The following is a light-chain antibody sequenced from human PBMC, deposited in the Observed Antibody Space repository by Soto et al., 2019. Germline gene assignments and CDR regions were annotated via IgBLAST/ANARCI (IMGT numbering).Light chain of an antibody. J-gene: IGKJ5*01. CDR3: QQYGSSPIT. Sequence: EIVSTQSPATLSLSPGEGATLSCGASQSVSSSYLAWYQQKPGLAPRLLIYDASSRATGIPDRFSGSGSGTDFTLTISRLEPEDFAVYYCQQYGSSPITFGQGTRLEIK. CDR2: DAS. V-gene: IGKV3D-20*01. CDR1: QSVSSSY.